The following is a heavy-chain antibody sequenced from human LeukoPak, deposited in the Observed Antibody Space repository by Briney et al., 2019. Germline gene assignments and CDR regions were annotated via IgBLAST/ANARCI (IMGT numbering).Heavy chain of an antibody. Sequence: ASVKVSCKASGYTFTTHAIHWARQAPGQRLEWMGWINAGNGNTKYSQKFQGRVTITRDTSASTAYMELSSLRSEDTAVYYCANPRYDSSGYYYVDWGQGTLVTVSS. J-gene: IGHJ4*02. D-gene: IGHD3-22*01. V-gene: IGHV1-3*01. CDR2: INAGNGNT. CDR3: ANPRYDSSGYYYVD. CDR1: GYTFTTHA.